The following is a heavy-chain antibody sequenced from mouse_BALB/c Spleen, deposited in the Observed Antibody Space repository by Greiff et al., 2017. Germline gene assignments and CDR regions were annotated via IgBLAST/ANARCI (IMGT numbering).Heavy chain of an antibody. D-gene: IGHD1-1*01. J-gene: IGHJ4*01. Sequence: EVQLVESGGGLVQPGGSRKLSCAASGFTFSSFGMHWVRQAPEKGLEWVAYISSGSSTIYYADTVKGRFTISRDNPKNTLFLQMTSLRSEDTAMYYCARGGITTVVPKAMDYWGQGTSVTVSS. CDR1: GFTFSSFG. V-gene: IGHV5-17*02. CDR2: ISSGSSTI. CDR3: ARGGITTVVPKAMDY.